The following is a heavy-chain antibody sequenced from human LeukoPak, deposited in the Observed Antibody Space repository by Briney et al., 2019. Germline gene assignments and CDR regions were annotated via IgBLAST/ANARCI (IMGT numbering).Heavy chain of an antibody. Sequence: PSETLSLTCTVSGGSISSYYWSWIRQPPGKGLEWIGYIYTSGSTNYNPSLKSRVTISVDTSKNQFSLKLSSVTAADTAVYYCASQGSMIPEWFDPWGQGTLVTVSS. V-gene: IGHV4-4*09. CDR2: IYTSGST. D-gene: IGHD3-22*01. J-gene: IGHJ5*02. CDR1: GGSISSYY. CDR3: ASQGSMIPEWFDP.